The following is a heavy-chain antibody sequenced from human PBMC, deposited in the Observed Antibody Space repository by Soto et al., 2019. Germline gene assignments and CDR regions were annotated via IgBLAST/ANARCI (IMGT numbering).Heavy chain of an antibody. Sequence: CVRCAVSYYTSKYVDYCGCIRQPTGKGLEWIGSIFYNGNTYYNPSLKSRVTISVDTSKNHFSLRLNSVTAADTALYYCARQGYGSGSNGFASLGQGTLVTVSS. J-gene: IGHJ5*01. V-gene: IGHV4-38-2*01. CDR1: YYTSKYVDY. CDR3: ARQGYGSGSNGFAS. D-gene: IGHD3-10*01. CDR2: IFYNGNT.